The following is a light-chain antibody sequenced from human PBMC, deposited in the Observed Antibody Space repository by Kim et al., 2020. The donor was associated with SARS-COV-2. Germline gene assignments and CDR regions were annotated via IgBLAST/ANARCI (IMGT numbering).Light chain of an antibody. CDR3: QSADSSGTNWV. Sequence: SPGQTARMTCSGDALPKQYAYWYQQKPGQAPVLVIYKDSERPSGIPERFSGSSSGTTVTLTISGVQAEDEADYYCQSADSSGTNWVFGGGTKLTVL. CDR1: ALPKQY. V-gene: IGLV3-25*03. CDR2: KDS. J-gene: IGLJ3*02.